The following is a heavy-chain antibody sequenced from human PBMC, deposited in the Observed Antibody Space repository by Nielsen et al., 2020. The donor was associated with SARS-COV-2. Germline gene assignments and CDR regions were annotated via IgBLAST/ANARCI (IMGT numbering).Heavy chain of an antibody. Sequence: WIRQPPGKGLEYVSAISSNGGSTYYADSVKGRFTISRDNSKNTLYLQMNSLRAEDTAVYYCAKDAGDYVVGYYYYGMDVWGQGTTVTVSS. D-gene: IGHD4-17*01. CDR3: AKDAGDYVVGYYYYGMDV. J-gene: IGHJ6*02. CDR2: ISSNGGST. V-gene: IGHV3-64*04.